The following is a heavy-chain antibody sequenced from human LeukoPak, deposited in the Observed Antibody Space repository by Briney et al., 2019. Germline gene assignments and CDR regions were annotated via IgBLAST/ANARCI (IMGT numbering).Heavy chain of an antibody. CDR3: ARLSPPLLRWYQLVPDAFDI. D-gene: IGHD2-2*01. Sequence: SETLSLTCAVSGYSISSGYYWGWIRQPPGKGLEWIGSIYHSGSAYYNPRPKSRVTISVDTSKNQFSLKLSAVTAPDTAVVYCARLSPPLLRWYQLVPDAFDIWGQGTMVAVSS. CDR1: GYSISSGYY. V-gene: IGHV4-38-2*01. CDR2: IYHSGSA. J-gene: IGHJ3*02.